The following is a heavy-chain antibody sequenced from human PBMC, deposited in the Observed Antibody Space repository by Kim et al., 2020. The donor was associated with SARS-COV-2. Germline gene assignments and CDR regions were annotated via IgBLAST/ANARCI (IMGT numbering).Heavy chain of an antibody. V-gene: IGHV4-34*01. Sequence: LKSRVTISVDTSKNQFSLKLTSVTAADTAVYYCARGLSSTSGSESHYCDVWGQGTLVTVSS. D-gene: IGHD3-10*01. CDR3: ARGLSSTSGSESHYCDV. J-gene: IGHJ4*02.